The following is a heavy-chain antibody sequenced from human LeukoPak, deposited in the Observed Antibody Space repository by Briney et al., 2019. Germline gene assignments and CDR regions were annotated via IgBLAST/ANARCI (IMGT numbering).Heavy chain of an antibody. D-gene: IGHD1-26*01. J-gene: IGHJ4*02. V-gene: IGHV4-39*01. Sequence: SETLSLTCTVSGGSISSSGYYWGWIRQPPGKGLEWIGSIYYSGSTYYNPSLKSRVTISVDTSKNQFSLKLSSVTAADTAVYYCARIMLWGYSGSYYVDYWGQGTLVTVSS. CDR1: GGSISSSGYY. CDR2: IYYSGST. CDR3: ARIMLWGYSGSYYVDY.